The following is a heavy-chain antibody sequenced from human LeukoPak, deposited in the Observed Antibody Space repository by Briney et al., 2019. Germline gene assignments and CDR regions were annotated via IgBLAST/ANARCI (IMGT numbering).Heavy chain of an antibody. V-gene: IGHV3-23*01. CDR1: GFTFSSYA. CDR2: ISGSGGST. Sequence: GGSLRLSCAASGFTFSSYAMSWVRQAPGKGLEWDSAISGSGGSTYYADSVKGRFTISRDNSKNTLYLQMNSLRAEDTAVYYCAKAGRPLGWFDPWGQGTLVTVSS. J-gene: IGHJ5*02. CDR3: AKAGRPLGWFDP.